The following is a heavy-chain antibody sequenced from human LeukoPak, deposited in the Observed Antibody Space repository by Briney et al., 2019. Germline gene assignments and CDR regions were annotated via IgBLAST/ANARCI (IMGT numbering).Heavy chain of an antibody. CDR3: ARYDYYGSGSPDY. CDR2: ISYSGST. D-gene: IGHD3-10*01. V-gene: IGHV4-39*01. Sequence: NSSETLSLTCSVSGGSISSSSYYWGWIRQPPGKGLEWIGSISYSGSTYYNPSLKSRVTISVDTSKNQFSLKLTSVTAADTAVYYCARYDYYGSGSPDYWGQGTLVTVSS. CDR1: GGSISSSSYY. J-gene: IGHJ4*01.